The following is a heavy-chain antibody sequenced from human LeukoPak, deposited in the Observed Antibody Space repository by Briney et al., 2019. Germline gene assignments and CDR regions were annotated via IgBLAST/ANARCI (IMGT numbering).Heavy chain of an antibody. CDR1: GGSFSGYY. J-gene: IGHJ4*02. CDR3: ARASSAAAGHFDY. D-gene: IGHD6-13*01. Sequence: SETLSLTCAVYGGSFSGYYWSWIRQPPGTGLEWIGEINHSGSTNYNPSLKSRVTISVDTSKNQFSLKLSSVTAADTAVYYCARASSAAAGHFDYWGQGTLVTVSS. CDR2: INHSGST. V-gene: IGHV4-34*01.